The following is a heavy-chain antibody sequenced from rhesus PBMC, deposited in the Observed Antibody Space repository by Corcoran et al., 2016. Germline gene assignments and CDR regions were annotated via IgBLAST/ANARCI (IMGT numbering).Heavy chain of an antibody. CDR2: INPYNGNT. Sequence: QVQLVQSGAEVKKPGSSVKVSCKASGYTFTDYYIHWVRQSPRQGLEWMGWINPYNGNTRYAQKFQGRVTMTRDTSTTTVYVELSSLRSEDTAVYYCARVDPSAYVYFDFWGQGVLVTVSS. CDR3: ARVDPSAYVYFDF. D-gene: IGHD2-39*01. CDR1: GYTFTDYY. V-gene: IGHV1S2*01. J-gene: IGHJ4*01.